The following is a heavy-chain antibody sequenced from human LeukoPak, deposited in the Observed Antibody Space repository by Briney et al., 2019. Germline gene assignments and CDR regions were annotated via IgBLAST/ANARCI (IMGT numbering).Heavy chain of an antibody. D-gene: IGHD2-2*01. Sequence: GGSLRLSCAASGFTFSDYYMSWIRQAPGKGLERVSYISSSGSTIYYADSVKGRFTISSDNAKNTLYLQMNSVGAEDTAVYYCAKDRAPAAGDDAFDIWGQGTMVTVSS. V-gene: IGHV3-11*01. CDR3: AKDRAPAAGDDAFDI. CDR1: GFTFSDYY. J-gene: IGHJ3*02. CDR2: ISSSGSTI.